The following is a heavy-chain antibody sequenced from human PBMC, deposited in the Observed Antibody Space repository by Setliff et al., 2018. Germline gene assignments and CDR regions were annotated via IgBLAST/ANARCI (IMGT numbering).Heavy chain of an antibody. CDR1: GGSINNYY. CDR2: VYYSGYT. D-gene: IGHD3-10*01. CDR3: ARVDFTMIQGVIGH. Sequence: SETLSLTCTVSGGSINNYYWSWIRQAPGKGMEWIGSVYYSGYTYYKPSLQSRVTMSVDTSKNQFSLKLTSVTAADTAVYYCARVDFTMIQGVIGHWGQGTLVTVSS. V-gene: IGHV4-59*12. J-gene: IGHJ1*01.